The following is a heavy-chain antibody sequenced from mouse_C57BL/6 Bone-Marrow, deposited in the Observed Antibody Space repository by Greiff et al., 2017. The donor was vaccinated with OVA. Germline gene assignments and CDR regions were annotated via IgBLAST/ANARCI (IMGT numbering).Heavy chain of an antibody. CDR2: IHPNSGST. V-gene: IGHV1-64*01. Sequence: QVQLQQSGAELVKPGASVKLSCKASGYTFTSYWMHWVKQRPGQGLEWIGMIHPNSGSTNYNEKFKSKATLTVDKSSSTAYMQLSSLTSEDSAVYYCARRGFTTAYYWGQGTTLTVSS. D-gene: IGHD1-2*01. CDR1: GYTFTSYW. J-gene: IGHJ2*01. CDR3: ARRGFTTAYY.